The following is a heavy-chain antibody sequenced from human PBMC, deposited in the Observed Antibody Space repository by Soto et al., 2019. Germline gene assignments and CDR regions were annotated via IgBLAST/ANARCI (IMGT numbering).Heavy chain of an antibody. CDR2: IIPIFGTA. D-gene: IGHD6-13*01. CDR1: GGTFSSYA. V-gene: IGHV1-69*06. CDR3: ANSSSWYDWFDP. J-gene: IGHJ5*02. Sequence: ASVKVSCKASGGTFSSYAISWVRQAPGQGLEWMGGIIPIFGTANYAQKFQGRVTITADKSTSTAYMELSSLRSEDTAVYYCANSSSWYDWFDPWGQGTLVTVSS.